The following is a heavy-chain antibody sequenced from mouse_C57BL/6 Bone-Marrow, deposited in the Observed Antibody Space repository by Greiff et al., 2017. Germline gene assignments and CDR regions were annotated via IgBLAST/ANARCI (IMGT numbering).Heavy chain of an antibody. CDR3: ARGYDGYFDV. Sequence: QVQLQQSGAELVRPGTSVKMSCKASGYTFTNYWIGWAKQRPGHGLEWIGDIYPGGGYTNYNEKFKGKATLTADKSSSTAYMQFSSLTSEDSAIYYCARGYDGYFDVWGTGTTVTVSS. CDR2: IYPGGGYT. J-gene: IGHJ1*03. D-gene: IGHD1-2*01. CDR1: GYTFTNYW. V-gene: IGHV1-63*01.